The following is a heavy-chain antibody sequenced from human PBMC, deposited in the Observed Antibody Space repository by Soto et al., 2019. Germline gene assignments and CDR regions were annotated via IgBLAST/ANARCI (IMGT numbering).Heavy chain of an antibody. CDR2: ISGSGDNV. Sequence: VQLLESGGGLVQPGGSLRLSCVVSGFTFTNYAMNWFRQAPGKGLEWVSAISGSGDNVHYADSVKGRFTISRDNSKNTLYLEVNSLRAEDTAVYYCAKGSNYAFYAPRDALYWGQGTLVIISS. D-gene: IGHD4-4*01. CDR1: GFTFTNYA. CDR3: AKGSNYAFYAPRDALY. J-gene: IGHJ4*02. V-gene: IGHV3-23*01.